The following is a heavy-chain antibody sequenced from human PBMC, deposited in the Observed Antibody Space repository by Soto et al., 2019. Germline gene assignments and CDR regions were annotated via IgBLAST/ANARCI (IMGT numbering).Heavy chain of an antibody. Sequence: QVQLVESGGGVVQRGRSLRLSCAASGFTFSSYGMHWVRQAPGKGLEWVAVIWYDGSNKYYADSVKGRFTISRDNSKNTLYLQMNSLRAEDTAVYYCARDPAPYSSSWYWFDPWGQGTLVTVSS. CDR3: ARDPAPYSSSWYWFDP. J-gene: IGHJ5*02. V-gene: IGHV3-33*01. CDR1: GFTFSSYG. CDR2: IWYDGSNK. D-gene: IGHD6-13*01.